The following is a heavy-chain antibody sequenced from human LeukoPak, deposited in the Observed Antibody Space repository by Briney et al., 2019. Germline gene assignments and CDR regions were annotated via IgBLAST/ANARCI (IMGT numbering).Heavy chain of an antibody. CDR2: IYSGGST. D-gene: IGHD6-13*01. CDR3: ARDLGYSSSWSHGGDY. Sequence: PGGSLRLSCAASGFTVSSNYMSWVRQAPGKGLEWVSVIYSGGSTYYADSVKGRFTISRDNSKNTLYLQMNSLRAEDTAVYYCARDLGYSSSWSHGGDYWGQGTLVIVSS. V-gene: IGHV3-66*01. CDR1: GFTVSSNY. J-gene: IGHJ4*02.